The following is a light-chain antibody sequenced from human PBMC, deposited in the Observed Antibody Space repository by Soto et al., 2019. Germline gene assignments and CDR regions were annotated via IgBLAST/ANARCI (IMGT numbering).Light chain of an antibody. V-gene: IGLV2-11*01. CDR1: SSDVGGYNY. CDR3: CSYAGSYIVV. CDR2: DVT. Sequence: QSALTQPRSVSGSPGQSVAISCTGTSSDVGGYNYVSWYRQHPGRAPKLLLYDVTKRPSGVPDRFSGSKSGNTASLTISGLQADDEADYYSCSYAGSYIVVIGGGTKLTVL. J-gene: IGLJ2*01.